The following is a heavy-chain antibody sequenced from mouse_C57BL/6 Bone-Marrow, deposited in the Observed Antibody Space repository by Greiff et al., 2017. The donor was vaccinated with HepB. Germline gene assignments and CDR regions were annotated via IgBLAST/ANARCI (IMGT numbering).Heavy chain of an antibody. J-gene: IGHJ4*01. V-gene: IGHV3-1*01. CDR1: GYSITSGYD. CDR3: ARHHYSAIYY. Sequence: EVQLQQSGPGMVKPAQSLSLTCTVTGYSITSGYDWHGNRHFPGHKLEWRGYIRYSGRTNYNQSLKSRISITHDTSKNHFFLKLNSVTTEDTATYYCARHHYSAIYYWGQGTSVTVSS. CDR2: IRYSGRT.